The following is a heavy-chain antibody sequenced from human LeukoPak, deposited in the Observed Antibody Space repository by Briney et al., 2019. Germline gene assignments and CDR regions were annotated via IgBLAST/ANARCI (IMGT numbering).Heavy chain of an antibody. CDR2: IWYDGSNK. V-gene: IGHV3-33*01. J-gene: IGHJ6*02. CDR1: GFTXSSYG. Sequence: RLSCXXSGFTXSSYGMHWVRQAPGKGLEWVAVIWYDGSNKYYADSVKGRFTISRDNSKNTLYLQMNSLRAEDTAVYYCARDRDFWSGYSYYYYYGMDVWGQGTTVTVSS. CDR3: ARDRDFWSGYSYYYYYGMDV. D-gene: IGHD3-3*01.